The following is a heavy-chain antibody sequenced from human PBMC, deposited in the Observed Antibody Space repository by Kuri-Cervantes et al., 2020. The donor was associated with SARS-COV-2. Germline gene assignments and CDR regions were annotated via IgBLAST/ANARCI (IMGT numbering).Heavy chain of an antibody. CDR3: ARSLSTLTATNAFDI. Sequence: SETLSLTCAVSGYSITSRNCWRWIRQPPGKELELIGYVYYSGSTNYNPSLKSRVTMSVYTSKNQFSLKLNYMTAVDSSVYYCARSLSTLTATNAFDIWSQGTMVTVSS. CDR2: VYYSGST. CDR1: GYSITSRNC. V-gene: IGHV4-28*01. J-gene: IGHJ3*02. D-gene: IGHD1-26*01.